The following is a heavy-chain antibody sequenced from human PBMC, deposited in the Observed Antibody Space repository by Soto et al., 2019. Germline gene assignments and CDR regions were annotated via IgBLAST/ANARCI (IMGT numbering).Heavy chain of an antibody. D-gene: IGHD1-1*01. V-gene: IGHV3-33*01. CDR1: GFTFSSYG. CDR3: ARVGRGGARFEYYYYMDV. CDR2: IWYDGSNK. Sequence: QVQLVESGGGVVQPGRSLRLSCAASGFTFSSYGMHWVRQAPGKGLEWVAVIWYDGSNKYYADSVKGRFTISRDNSKDTLYLQMNSMRAEDTAVYYCARVGRGGARFEYYYYMDVWGKGTTVTVSS. J-gene: IGHJ6*03.